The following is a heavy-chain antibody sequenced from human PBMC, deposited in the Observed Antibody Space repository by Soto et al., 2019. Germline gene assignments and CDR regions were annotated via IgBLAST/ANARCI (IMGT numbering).Heavy chain of an antibody. CDR1: DGAISTYY. J-gene: IGHJ4*02. CDR3: AREYSSFEY. CDR2: IHYSGYT. V-gene: IGHV4-59*01. D-gene: IGHD4-4*01. Sequence: QVQLQESGPGLVKPSETLSLTCTVSDGAISTYYWHWIRQPPGKGLEWIGYIHYSGYTSYNPSLKSRVTISGDTSKNQFSVRLHSVTAADTAVYYCAREYSSFEYWGQGALVTVS.